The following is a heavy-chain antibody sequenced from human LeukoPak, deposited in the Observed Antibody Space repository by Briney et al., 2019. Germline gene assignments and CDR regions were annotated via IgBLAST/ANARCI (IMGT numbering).Heavy chain of an antibody. D-gene: IGHD3-22*01. Sequence: LGESLKISCQGSGNSFTSHWIGWVRQMPEKGLELMGIIYPGDSDTRYSPSFQGQVTISADKSISTAYLQWSSLKASDTAMYYCARQRTASSSGYYYGYWGQGTLVTVSS. J-gene: IGHJ4*02. CDR2: IYPGDSDT. CDR3: ARQRTASSSGYYYGY. V-gene: IGHV5-51*01. CDR1: GNSFTSHW.